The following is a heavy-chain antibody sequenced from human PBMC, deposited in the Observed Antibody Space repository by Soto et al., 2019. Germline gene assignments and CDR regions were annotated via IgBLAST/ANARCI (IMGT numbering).Heavy chain of an antibody. CDR1: GGSISNNY. D-gene: IGHD6-13*01. J-gene: IGHJ4*02. Sequence: PSETLSLTCTVSGGSISNNYWSWIRQPPGKGLEWVGNIHYSGSTNYNPSLKRRVTISVDTSKNQFSLKLSSVTAADAAVYYCGRHWQQLPYFDYWGQGTLVTVSS. V-gene: IGHV4-59*08. CDR2: IHYSGST. CDR3: GRHWQQLPYFDY.